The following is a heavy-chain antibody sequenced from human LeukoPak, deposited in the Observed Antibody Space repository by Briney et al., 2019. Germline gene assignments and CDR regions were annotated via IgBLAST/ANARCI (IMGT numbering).Heavy chain of an antibody. Sequence: GASVKVSCKASGYTFTGYYMHWVRQAPGQGLEWMGWISAYNGNTNYAQKLQGRVTMTTDTSTSTAYMELRSLRSDDTAVYYCARLSTMVRGVITPDLDYWGQGTLVTVSS. CDR1: GYTFTGYY. D-gene: IGHD3-10*01. CDR2: ISAYNGNT. CDR3: ARLSTMVRGVITPDLDY. V-gene: IGHV1-18*04. J-gene: IGHJ4*02.